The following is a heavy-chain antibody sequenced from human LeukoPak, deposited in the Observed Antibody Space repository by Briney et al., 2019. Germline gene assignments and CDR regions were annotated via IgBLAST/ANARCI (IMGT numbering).Heavy chain of an antibody. Sequence: SETLSLTYTVSGGSISSYYWSWIRQPPGKGLEWIGFIFYSGTTNCNPSLKSRVTISVETSKNQFSLKLSSVTAADTAVYYCARGGWNKFDYWGQGTLVTVSS. CDR1: GGSISSYY. D-gene: IGHD3-22*01. CDR3: ARGGWNKFDY. J-gene: IGHJ4*02. V-gene: IGHV4-59*01. CDR2: IFYSGTT.